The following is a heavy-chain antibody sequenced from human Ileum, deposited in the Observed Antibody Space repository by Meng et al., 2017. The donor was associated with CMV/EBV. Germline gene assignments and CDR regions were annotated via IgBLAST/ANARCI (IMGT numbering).Heavy chain of an antibody. J-gene: IGHJ5*02. CDR2: INHSGST. CDR3: ARRGRYCSGNSCYDPRINWFDP. Sequence: YQWSWIRQPPGKGLEWIGEINHSGSTNYNPSLKSRVIISVDTSKNQFSLKLSSVTAADTAVYYCARRGRYCSGNSCYDPRINWFDPWGQGTLVTVSS. V-gene: IGHV4-34*01. D-gene: IGHD2-15*01. CDR1: YQ.